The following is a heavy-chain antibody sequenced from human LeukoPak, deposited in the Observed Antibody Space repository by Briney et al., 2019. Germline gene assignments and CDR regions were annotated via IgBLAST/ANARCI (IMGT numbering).Heavy chain of an antibody. CDR1: GGTFSSYA. CDR3: ARDTPPPWWGSRGEHAFDI. J-gene: IGHJ3*02. CDR2: IIPIFGTA. V-gene: IGHV1-69*01. Sequence: SVKVSCKASGGTFSSYAISWVRQAPGQGLEWMGGIIPIFGTANYAQKFQGRVAITADESTSTAYMELSSLRSEDTAVYYCARDTPPPWWGSRGEHAFDIWGQGTMVTVSS. D-gene: IGHD2-21*01.